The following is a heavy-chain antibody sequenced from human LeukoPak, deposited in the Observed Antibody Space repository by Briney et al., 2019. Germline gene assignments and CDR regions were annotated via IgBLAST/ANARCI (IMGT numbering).Heavy chain of an antibody. J-gene: IGHJ4*02. Sequence: PSETLSLTCTVSGGSISSYYWSWIRQPPGKGLEWIGYIYYSGSTSYSPSLKSRVTISVDTSKNQVSLNLNSMTAADTAVYYCARGLRVGSTGYHFDYWGQGAQVTVSS. CDR3: ARGLRVGSTGYHFDY. CDR1: GGSISSYY. CDR2: IYYSGST. V-gene: IGHV4-59*01. D-gene: IGHD1-26*01.